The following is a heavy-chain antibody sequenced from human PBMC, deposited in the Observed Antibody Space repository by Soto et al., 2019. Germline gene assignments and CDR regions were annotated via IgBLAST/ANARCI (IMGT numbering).Heavy chain of an antibody. D-gene: IGHD5-12*01. CDR3: ARDVGYDYVN. CDR2: IKQDGSEK. V-gene: IGHV3-7*01. CDR1: GFTFSSYW. Sequence: PGGSLELSSAFSGFTFSSYWMSWVRQAPGKGLEWVATIKQDGSEKYYVDSVKGRFTIPRDNAEKSLYLQMNSLSAEDTAVYFCARDVGYDYVNWGQGTLFTVSS. J-gene: IGHJ4*02.